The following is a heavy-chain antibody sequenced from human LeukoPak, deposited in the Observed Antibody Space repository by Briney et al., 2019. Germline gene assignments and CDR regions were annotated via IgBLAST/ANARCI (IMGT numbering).Heavy chain of an antibody. CDR3: ARGPLITQLGYYFDY. D-gene: IGHD2-2*01. CDR1: GGSFSGYY. J-gene: IGHJ4*02. Sequence: SETLSLTCAVYGGSFSGYYWSWIRQPPGKGLEWIGEINHSGSTNYNPSLKSRVTISVDTSKNQFSLKLSSVTAADTAVYYCARGPLITQLGYYFDYRGQGTLVTVSS. V-gene: IGHV4-34*01. CDR2: INHSGST.